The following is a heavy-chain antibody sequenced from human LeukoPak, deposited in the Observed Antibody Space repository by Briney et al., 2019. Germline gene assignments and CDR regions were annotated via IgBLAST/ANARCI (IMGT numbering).Heavy chain of an antibody. D-gene: IGHD3-16*02. Sequence: SETLSLTCAVYGGSFSGYYWSWIRQPPGKGLEWIGEINHSGSTNYNPSLKSRVTISVDTSKNQFSLKLSSVTAADTAVYYCAGTQNYDYVWGSYRPYYFDYWGQGTLVTVSS. CDR1: GGSFSGYY. J-gene: IGHJ4*02. CDR2: INHSGST. CDR3: AGTQNYDYVWGSYRPYYFDY. V-gene: IGHV4-34*01.